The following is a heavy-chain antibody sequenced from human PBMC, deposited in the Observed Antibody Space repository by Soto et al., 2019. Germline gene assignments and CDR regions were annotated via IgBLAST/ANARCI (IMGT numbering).Heavy chain of an antibody. J-gene: IGHJ4*01. CDR2: MYHNGGS. V-gene: IGHV4-4*02. Sequence: QVQLQESGPGVVKPSETLSLTCAVSGASISSHTWWTWVRQPPGKGLEWIGEMYHNGGSNYNTSLKSRVAISTDTSKNQFSLTLTSVTAADTAMYYCTCCGHSYKIDXXGXXTXVTVSS. CDR3: TCCGHSYKIDX. CDR1: GASISSHTW. D-gene: IGHD2-21*01.